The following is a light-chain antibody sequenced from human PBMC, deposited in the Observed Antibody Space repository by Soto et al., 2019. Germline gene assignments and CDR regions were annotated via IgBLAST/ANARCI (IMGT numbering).Light chain of an antibody. V-gene: IGKV1-5*03. CDR3: QQYNSYPWT. Sequence: DIQMTQSPSTLSASVGARVTITCRASQSISSRLAWYQQKPGQAPKLLLYKASSLESGVPSRFSGSGSGTEFTLTISRLQPDDFATYYCQQYNSYPWTFGQGTKVEIK. CDR1: QSISSR. J-gene: IGKJ1*01. CDR2: KAS.